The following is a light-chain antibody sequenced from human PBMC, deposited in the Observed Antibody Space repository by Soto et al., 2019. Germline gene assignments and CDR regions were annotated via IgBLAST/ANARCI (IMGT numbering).Light chain of an antibody. Sequence: EIVMTQSPATLSVSPGERATLSCRASQSVSSYLAWYQQKPGLPPRLLIYDASNRATGIPDRFIGSGSVTNLTLTNTSLKGADFGVYYCQQYRNWPPAYTCVRGIKLEI. J-gene: IGKJ2*01. V-gene: IGKV3-15*01. CDR1: QSVSSY. CDR3: QQYRNWPPAYT. CDR2: DAS.